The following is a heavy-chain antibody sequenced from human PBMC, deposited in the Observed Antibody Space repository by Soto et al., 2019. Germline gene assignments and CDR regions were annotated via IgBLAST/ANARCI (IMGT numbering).Heavy chain of an antibody. CDR3: ARELVGTGWYFDL. CDR2: INHAGSEK. D-gene: IGHD2-21*02. J-gene: IGHJ2*01. V-gene: IGHV3-7*01. CDR1: GFSFSSYS. Sequence: EGQLVESGGGLVQPGGSLRLSCGASGFSFSSYSISWVRQDPGKGLEWVANINHAGSEKYYVGSVKGRFTMYRDNAKNSAYLQMNSLRVDDTAVYYCARELVGTGWYFDLWGRGTLVTVSS.